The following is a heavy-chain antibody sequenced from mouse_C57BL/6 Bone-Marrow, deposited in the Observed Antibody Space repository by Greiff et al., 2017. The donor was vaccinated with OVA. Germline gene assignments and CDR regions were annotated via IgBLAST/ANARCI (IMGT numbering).Heavy chain of an antibody. V-gene: IGHV1-81*01. CDR2: IYPRSGNT. CDR3: ARSNYGSS. D-gene: IGHD1-1*01. CDR1: GYTFTSYG. J-gene: IGHJ4*01. Sequence: QVQLQQSGAELARPGASVKLSCKASGYTFTSYGISWVKQRPGQGLEWIGEIYPRSGNTYYTEKFKGKATLTADKSSSTAYMQLRSLTSVDAAVYICARSNYGSSWGKGTSVTVSS.